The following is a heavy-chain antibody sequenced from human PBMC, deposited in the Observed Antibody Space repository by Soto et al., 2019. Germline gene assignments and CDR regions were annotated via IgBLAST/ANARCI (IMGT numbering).Heavy chain of an antibody. Sequence: VGSLRLSCASSGFNFGSHGMHCVRQSPGKWLEWVAVIWYDGSNQIYADSVKGRFTISRDNSKSTLYLQMNSLRVDDTAVYYCARWGDWKRMDVWGQGTTVNVSS. V-gene: IGHV3-33*01. CDR3: ARWGDWKRMDV. CDR1: GFNFGSHG. J-gene: IGHJ6*02. D-gene: IGHD2-21*02. CDR2: IWYDGSNQ.